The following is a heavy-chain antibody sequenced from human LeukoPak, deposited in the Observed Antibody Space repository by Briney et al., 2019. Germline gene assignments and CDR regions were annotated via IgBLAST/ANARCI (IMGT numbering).Heavy chain of an antibody. V-gene: IGHV5-51*01. CDR1: GYRFINYW. CDR2: IFPDDSDT. D-gene: IGHD2-2*01. J-gene: IGHJ4*02. Sequence: GESLKISCKGSGYRFINYWIGWVRQMPGKGLEWMGIIFPDDSDTRYSPSFQGQVTISADKSISTAYLQWSNLKASDTAMYYCAIGGDSTTSCYRCFNYWGQGTLVTVSS. CDR3: AIGGDSTTSCYRCFNY.